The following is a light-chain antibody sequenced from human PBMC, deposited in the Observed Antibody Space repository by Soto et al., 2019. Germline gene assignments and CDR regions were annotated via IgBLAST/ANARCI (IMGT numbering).Light chain of an antibody. Sequence: QSALTQPASVSGSPGQSITISCTGTSSDVGGYNYVSWYQQHPRKAPKLLIYEVSNRPSGVSNRFTASKSGNTASLTISGLQAEDEAEYYCNSYTSSTTLVFGGGTKLTVL. CDR1: SSDVGGYNY. J-gene: IGLJ2*01. CDR3: NSYTSSTTLV. CDR2: EVS. V-gene: IGLV2-14*01.